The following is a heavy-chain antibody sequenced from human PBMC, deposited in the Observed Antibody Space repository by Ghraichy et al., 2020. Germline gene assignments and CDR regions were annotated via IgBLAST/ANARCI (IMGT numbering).Heavy chain of an antibody. CDR2: MNPNSGNT. D-gene: IGHD5-12*01. CDR3: ARGGGYESLLSSSVYYGMDV. V-gene: IGHV1-8*01. J-gene: IGHJ6*02. CDR1: GYTFTSYD. Sequence: ASVKVSCKASGYTFTSYDINWVRQATGQGLKWMGWMNPNSGNTGYAQKFQGRVTMTRNTSISTAYMELSSLRSEDTAVYYCARGGGYESLLSSSVYYGMDVWGQGTTVTVSS.